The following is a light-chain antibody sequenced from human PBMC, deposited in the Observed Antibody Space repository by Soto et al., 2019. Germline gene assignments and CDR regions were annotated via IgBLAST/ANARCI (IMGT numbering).Light chain of an antibody. Sequence: DLHVTQSPSSLSPSVGDRVTMTCRTSQTINSYLNWYQQKPGEAHKLVIYGASRLQTGVPPRFSGGGSGTEYTHTITNLQPEDFATYYCLQTYTMPWTFGLGTRVEL. CDR3: LQTYTMPWT. J-gene: IGKJ1*01. CDR2: GAS. V-gene: IGKV1-39*01. CDR1: QTINSY.